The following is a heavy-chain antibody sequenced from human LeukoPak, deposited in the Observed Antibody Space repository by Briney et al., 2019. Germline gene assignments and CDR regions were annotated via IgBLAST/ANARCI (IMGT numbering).Heavy chain of an antibody. CDR2: IYHSGST. V-gene: IGHV4-30-2*01. D-gene: IGHD6-19*01. CDR3: ARGQNPRIAVAGTWFDP. J-gene: IGHJ5*02. Sequence: SQTLSLTCTVSGGSISSGGYYWSWIRQPPGKGLEWIGYIYHSGSTYYNPSLKSRVTISVDRSKNQFSLKLSSVTAADTAVYYCARGQNPRIAVAGTWFDPWGQGTLVTVSS. CDR1: GGSISSGGYY.